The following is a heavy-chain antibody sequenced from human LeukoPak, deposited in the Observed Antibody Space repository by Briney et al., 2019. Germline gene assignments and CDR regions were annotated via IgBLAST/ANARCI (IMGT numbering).Heavy chain of an antibody. V-gene: IGHV4-59*01. CDR2: IYYSGTT. Sequence: SETLSLTCTVSGGSISSYYWSWIRQTPAKGLERIAYIYYSGTTKYNASLKSRVTMSVDTSKNQFSLKLSSVTAADTAVYYCARMVRGVIDAFEIWGQGTMVTVSS. CDR1: GGSISSYY. D-gene: IGHD3-10*01. J-gene: IGHJ3*02. CDR3: ARMVRGVIDAFEI.